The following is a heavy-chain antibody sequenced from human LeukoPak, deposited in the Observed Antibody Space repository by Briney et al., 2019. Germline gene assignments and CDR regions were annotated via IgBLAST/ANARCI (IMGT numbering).Heavy chain of an antibody. V-gene: IGHV4-59*01. CDR1: GGSISSYY. CDR2: IYYSGST. D-gene: IGHD2-2*01. CDR3: ARSGAEYCSSTSCYWFDP. J-gene: IGHJ5*02. Sequence: TSETLSHTCTVSGGSISSYYWSWIRQPPGKGLEWIGYIYYSGSTNYNPSLKSRVTISVDTSKNQFSLKLSSVTAADTAVYYCARSGAEYCSSTSCYWFDPWGQGTLVTVSS.